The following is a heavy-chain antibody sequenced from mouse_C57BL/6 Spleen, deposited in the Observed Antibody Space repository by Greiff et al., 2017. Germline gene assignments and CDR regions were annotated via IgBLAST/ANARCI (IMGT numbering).Heavy chain of an antibody. CDR3: ARWGYGYAMDY. D-gene: IGHD1-1*02. J-gene: IGHJ4*01. Sequence: EVKLMESGGGLVQPGGSLSLSCAASGFTFTDYYMSWVRQPPGKALEWLGFIRNKANGYTTEYSASVKGRFTISRDNSQSILYLQMNALRAEDSATYYCARWGYGYAMDYWGQGTSVTVSS. V-gene: IGHV7-3*01. CDR1: GFTFTDYY. CDR2: IRNKANGYTT.